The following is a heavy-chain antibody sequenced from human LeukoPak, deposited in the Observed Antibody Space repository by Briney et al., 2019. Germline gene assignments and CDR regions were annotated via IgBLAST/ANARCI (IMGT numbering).Heavy chain of an antibody. CDR1: GFTVSSNY. CDR3: AREVRLYYGSGSYVVYFDY. D-gene: IGHD3-10*01. CDR2: IYSGGST. V-gene: IGHV3-53*01. J-gene: IGHJ4*02. Sequence: GGSLRLSCAASGFTVSSNYMSWVRQAPGKGLEWVSVIYSGGSTYYADSVKGRFTISRDNSKNTLYLQMNSLRAEDTAGYYCAREVRLYYGSGSYVVYFDYWGQGTLVTVSS.